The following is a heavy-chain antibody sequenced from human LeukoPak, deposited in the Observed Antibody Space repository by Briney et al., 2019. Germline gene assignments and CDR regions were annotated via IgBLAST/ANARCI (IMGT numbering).Heavy chain of an antibody. CDR2: FDPEDGET. J-gene: IGHJ6*02. V-gene: IGHV1-24*01. CDR3: ATNQRRYSSSWPLYYYYGMDV. D-gene: IGHD6-13*01. CDR1: GYTLTELS. Sequence: GASVKVSCKVSGYTLTELSMHWVRQAPGKGLEWMGGFDPEDGETIYAQKFQGRVTMTEDTSTDTAYMELSSLRSEDTAVCYCATNQRRYSSSWPLYYYYGMDVWGQGTTVTVSS.